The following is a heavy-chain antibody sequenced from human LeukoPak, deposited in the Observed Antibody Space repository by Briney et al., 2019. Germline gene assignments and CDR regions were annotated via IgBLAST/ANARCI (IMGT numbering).Heavy chain of an antibody. V-gene: IGHV1-2*02. Sequence: GASVKVSCKASGYTFSGYYMHWVRQAPGQGLEWMGWINPNNGETKYAQKFQGRVTMTRDTPIRTAYMELSRLISDDTAVYYCARDLQLYSGGWYGASDFWGQGTMVTVPS. D-gene: IGHD5-12*01. CDR2: INPNNGET. CDR3: ARDLQLYSGGWYGASDF. J-gene: IGHJ3*01. CDR1: GYTFSGYY.